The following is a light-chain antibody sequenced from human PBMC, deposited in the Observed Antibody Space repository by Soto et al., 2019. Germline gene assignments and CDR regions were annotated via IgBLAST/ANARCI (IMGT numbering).Light chain of an antibody. CDR3: QHYNSYSEA. CDR1: QTISSW. Sequence: DIQMTQSPSTLSGTVGDRVTIPCRASQTISSWLAWYQQKPGKAPKLLIYKASTLKSGVPLRFSGSGSGTEFTLTISSLQPDDFATYYCQHYNSYSEAFGQGTKVDI. CDR2: KAS. V-gene: IGKV1-5*03. J-gene: IGKJ1*01.